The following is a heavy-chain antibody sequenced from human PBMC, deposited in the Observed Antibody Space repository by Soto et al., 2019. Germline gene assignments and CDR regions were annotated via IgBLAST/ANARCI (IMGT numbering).Heavy chain of an antibody. V-gene: IGHV3-48*01. D-gene: IGHD3-10*01. Sequence: GSVRRSDAGCGVPVSSYSMHWDRQDPGKGLEWVSSISSGSSTIYYADSVKGRFTISRDNAKNSLYLQMNSLRAEDTAVYYCASYYYGSGSGGAFDIWGQGTMVTVSS. J-gene: IGHJ3*02. CDR2: ISSGSSTI. CDR1: GVPVSSYS. CDR3: ASYYYGSGSGGAFDI.